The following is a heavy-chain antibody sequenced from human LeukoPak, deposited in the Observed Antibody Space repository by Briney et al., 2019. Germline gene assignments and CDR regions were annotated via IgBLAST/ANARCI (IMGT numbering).Heavy chain of an antibody. D-gene: IGHD3-10*01. Sequence: ASVKVSCKASGYTFTSYGISWVRQAPGQGLEWMGWISAYNGNTNYAQKLQGRVTMTTDTSTSTAYMELRSLRSDDTAVYYCARDGVLITMVRGVFDYWGQGTLVTVSS. CDR3: ARDGVLITMVRGVFDY. V-gene: IGHV1-18*01. CDR1: GYTFTSYG. CDR2: ISAYNGNT. J-gene: IGHJ4*02.